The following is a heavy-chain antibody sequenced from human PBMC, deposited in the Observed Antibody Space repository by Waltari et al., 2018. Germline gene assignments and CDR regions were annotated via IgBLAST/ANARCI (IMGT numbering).Heavy chain of an antibody. CDR3: ARAADYGDYGYYFDY. CDR1: GGSISSGHNS. J-gene: IGHJ4*02. Sequence: QVQLQESGPGLVKPSQTLSLTCTVPGGSISSGHNSWSRIGTPPGKGLEWIGYIYYSGSTYYNPSLKSRVTISVDTSKNQFSLKLSSVTAADTAVYYCARAADYGDYGYYFDYWGQGTLVTVSS. CDR2: IYYSGST. D-gene: IGHD4-17*01. V-gene: IGHV4-30-4*08.